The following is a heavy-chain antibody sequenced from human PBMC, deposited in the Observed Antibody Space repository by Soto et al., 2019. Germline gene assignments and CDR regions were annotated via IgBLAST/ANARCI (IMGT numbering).Heavy chain of an antibody. CDR1: GDSISSGGYS. D-gene: IGHD5-12*01. CDR2: IYHSGST. J-gene: IGHJ4*02. V-gene: IGHV4-30-2*01. Sequence: PSQTLSLTCAVSGDSISSGGYSWSWIRQPPGKGLEWIGYIYHSGSTYYNPSLKSRVTISVDRSKNQFSLKLSSVTAADTAVYYCARAQEMATMRLDYWGQGTLVTVSS. CDR3: ARAQEMATMRLDY.